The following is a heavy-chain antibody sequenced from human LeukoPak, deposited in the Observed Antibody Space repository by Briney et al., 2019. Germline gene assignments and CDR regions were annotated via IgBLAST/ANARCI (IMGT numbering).Heavy chain of an antibody. CDR1: GGTFSRYA. D-gene: IGHD5-12*01. CDR2: IIPIFGTA. CDR3: ARAYSGYDFFDY. Sequence: SVKVSCKASGGTFSRYAISWVPQAPGQGLEWMGGIIPIFGTANYAQKFQGRVTITADESTSTAYMEVSSLRSEDTAVYYCARAYSGYDFFDYWGQGILVTVSS. V-gene: IGHV1-69*13. J-gene: IGHJ4*02.